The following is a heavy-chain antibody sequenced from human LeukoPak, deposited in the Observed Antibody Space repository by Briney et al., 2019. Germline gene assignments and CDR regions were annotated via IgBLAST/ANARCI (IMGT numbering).Heavy chain of an antibody. J-gene: IGHJ4*02. V-gene: IGHV3-30*04. CDR2: ISYDGSNK. D-gene: IGHD6-13*01. CDR1: GFTFSSYA. CDR3: ARAPSGIAAAGIYYFDY. Sequence: GGSLRLSCAASGFTFSSYAMHWVRQAPGKGLEWVAVISYDGSNKYYADSVKGRFTISRDNSKNTLYLQMNSLRAEDTAVYYCARAPSGIAAAGIYYFDYWGQGTLVTVSS.